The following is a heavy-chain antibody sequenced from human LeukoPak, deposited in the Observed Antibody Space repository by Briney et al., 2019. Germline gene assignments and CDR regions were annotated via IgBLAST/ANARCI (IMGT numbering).Heavy chain of an antibody. CDR2: IRYDGSNK. V-gene: IGHV3-30*02. CDR1: GFTFSSYG. CDR3: ALQGEDAFDI. J-gene: IGHJ3*02. Sequence: GGSLRLSCAASGFTFSSYGMHWVRQAPGKGLEWVAFIRYDGSNKYYADSVKGRFTISRDNSKNTLYLQMNSLRGEDTAVYYCALQGEDAFDIWGQGTMVTVSS. D-gene: IGHD3-16*01.